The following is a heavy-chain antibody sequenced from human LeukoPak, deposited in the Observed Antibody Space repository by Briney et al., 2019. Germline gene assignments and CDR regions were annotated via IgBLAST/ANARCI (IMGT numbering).Heavy chain of an antibody. CDR3: ATDFYDST. Sequence: TTGGSLRLSCATSGFTFSNAWMNWVRQAPGKGLEWVGRIRSNSDGGTIDYAAPVKGRFTLSRDDSKTTLYLQMNSLQTEDTAAYYCATDFYDSTWGQGTLVTVSS. CDR1: GFTFSNAW. D-gene: IGHD3-22*01. J-gene: IGHJ5*02. V-gene: IGHV3-15*07. CDR2: IRSNSDGGTI.